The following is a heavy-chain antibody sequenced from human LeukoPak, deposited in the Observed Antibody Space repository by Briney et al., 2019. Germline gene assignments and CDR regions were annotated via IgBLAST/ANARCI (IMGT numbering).Heavy chain of an antibody. CDR2: IYTRGTT. V-gene: IGHV4-61*09. Sequence: PSETLSLTCTVSGGSIRSGSYYWSWLRQPAGKALVGIGHIYTRGTTNYNPSDKSRVTVSLDTSKNQISLKLSSVTAADTAIYYCARVYTVMGATTVDHYHYYMDVWGKGTTVTVSS. D-gene: IGHD4-23*01. CDR3: ARVYTVMGATTVDHYHYYMDV. CDR1: GGSIRSGSYY. J-gene: IGHJ6*03.